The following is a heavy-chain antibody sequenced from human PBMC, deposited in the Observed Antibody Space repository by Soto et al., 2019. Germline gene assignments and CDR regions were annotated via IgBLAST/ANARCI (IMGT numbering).Heavy chain of an antibody. D-gene: IGHD3-22*01. V-gene: IGHV4-31*03. CDR3: ARDTRFDSSGYYSKYYYYYGMDV. CDR1: GGSISSGGYY. CDR2: IYYSGST. J-gene: IGHJ6*02. Sequence: SETLSLTCTVSGGSISSGGYYWSWIRQHPGKGLEWIGYIYYSGSTYYNPSLKSRVTISVDTSKNQFSLKLSSVTAADTAVYYCARDTRFDSSGYYSKYYYYYGMDVWGQGTTVTVSS.